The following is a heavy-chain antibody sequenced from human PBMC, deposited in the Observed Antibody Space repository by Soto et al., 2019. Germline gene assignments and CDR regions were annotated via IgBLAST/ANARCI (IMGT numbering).Heavy chain of an antibody. V-gene: IGHV3-15*07. Sequence: GGSLRLSCAASGFTFSNAWMNWVRQAPGKGLEWVGRIKSKTDGGTTDYAAPVKGRFTISRDDSKNTLYLQMNSLKTEDTAVYYCTTGPDDYAYYYYYGMDVWGQGTTVTVSS. CDR1: GFTFSNAW. J-gene: IGHJ6*02. CDR3: TTGPDDYAYYYYYGMDV. CDR2: IKSKTDGGTT. D-gene: IGHD3-16*01.